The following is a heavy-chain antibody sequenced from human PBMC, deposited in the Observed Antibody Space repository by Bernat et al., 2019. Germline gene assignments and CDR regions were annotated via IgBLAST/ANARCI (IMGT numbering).Heavy chain of an antibody. Sequence: QVQLVESGGGVVQPGRSLRLSCAASGFTFSSYAMHWVRQAPGKGLEWVAVISYDGSNKYYADSVKGRFTISRDNAKNSLYLQMNSLGAEDTAVYYCARGGGAFDIWGQGTMVTVSS. CDR3: ARGGGAFDI. J-gene: IGHJ3*02. V-gene: IGHV3-30-3*01. CDR1: GFTFSSYA. CDR2: ISYDGSNK.